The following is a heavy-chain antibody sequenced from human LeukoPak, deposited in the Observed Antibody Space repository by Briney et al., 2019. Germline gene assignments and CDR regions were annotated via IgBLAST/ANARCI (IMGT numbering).Heavy chain of an antibody. V-gene: IGHV4-31*03. J-gene: IGHJ6*02. CDR1: GGSISSGGYY. D-gene: IGHD6-19*01. Sequence: NPSETLSLTCTVSGGSISSGGYYWSWIRQHPGKGLEWIGYIYYSGSTYYNPSLKSRVTISVDTSKNQFSLKLSSVTAADTAVYYCAGWLVAYYYYYGMDVWGQGTTVTVSS. CDR3: AGWLVAYYYYYGMDV. CDR2: IYYSGST.